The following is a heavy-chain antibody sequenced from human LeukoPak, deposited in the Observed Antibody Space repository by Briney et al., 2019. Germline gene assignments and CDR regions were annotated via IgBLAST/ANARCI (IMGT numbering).Heavy chain of an antibody. V-gene: IGHV1-46*01. Sequence: ASVKVSCRASGYTFTSYYMHWVRQAPGQGLEWMGIINPSGGSTSYAQKFQGRVTMTRDTSTSTVYMELSSLRSEDTAVYYCATTYGDYYFDYWGQGTLVTVSS. CDR1: GYTFTSYY. J-gene: IGHJ4*02. CDR2: INPSGGST. CDR3: ATTYGDYYFDY. D-gene: IGHD4-17*01.